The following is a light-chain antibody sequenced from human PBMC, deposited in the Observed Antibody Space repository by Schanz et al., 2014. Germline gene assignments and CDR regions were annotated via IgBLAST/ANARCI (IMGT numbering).Light chain of an antibody. J-gene: IGLJ2*01. CDR2: NNY. CDR3: SSYADSNNLV. CDR1: SSNIGSNY. Sequence: QSVLTQPPSASGTPGQRVTISCSGSSSNIGSNYVYWYQHLPGTAPKLLIYNNYQRPSGVPDRFSGSKSSTSASLDISGLQSEDEAVYYCSSYADSNNLVFGGGTKLTVL. V-gene: IGLV1-47*02.